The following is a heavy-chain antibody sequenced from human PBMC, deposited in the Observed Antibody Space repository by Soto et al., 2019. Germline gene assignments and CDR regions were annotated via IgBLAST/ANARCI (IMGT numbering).Heavy chain of an antibody. V-gene: IGHV3-30*18. D-gene: IGHD2-2*01. CDR3: AKVKPPYAAHVFYYYGMDA. CDR2: ISYDGSNN. Sequence: QVQLVESGGGVVQPGRSLRLSCAASGFTFSSYGMHWVRQAPGKGLEWGAVISYDGSNNYYADSVKGRFTISRDNSKNTLYLQMNSLRAEDTAVYYCAKVKPPYAAHVFYYYGMDAWGQGTTVTVSS. J-gene: IGHJ6*02. CDR1: GFTFSSYG.